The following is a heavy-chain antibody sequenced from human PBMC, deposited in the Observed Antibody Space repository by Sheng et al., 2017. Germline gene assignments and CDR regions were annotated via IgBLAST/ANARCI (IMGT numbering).Heavy chain of an antibody. Sequence: QLQLQESGPGLVKPSETLSLTCTVSGGSISSSSYYWGWIRQPPGKGLEWIGSIYYSGSTYYNPSLKSRVTISVDTSKNQFSLKLSSVTAADTAVYYCARDHPLGATNYFDYWGQGTLVTVSS. CDR1: GGSISSSSYY. D-gene: IGHD1-26*01. V-gene: IGHV4-39*07. CDR3: ARDHPLGATNYFDY. CDR2: IYYSGST. J-gene: IGHJ4*02.